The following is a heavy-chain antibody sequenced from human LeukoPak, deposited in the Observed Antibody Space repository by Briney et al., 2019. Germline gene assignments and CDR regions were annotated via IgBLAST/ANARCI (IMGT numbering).Heavy chain of an antibody. CDR2: IYYSGST. J-gene: IGHJ3*02. CDR3: ARDQERQLDAFDI. CDR1: GGSISSHY. V-gene: IGHV4-59*11. Sequence: SETLSLTCTVSGGSISSHYWSWIRQPPGKGLEWIGYIYYSGSTNYNPSLKSRVTISVDTSKNQFSLKLSSVTAADTAVHYCARDQERQLDAFDIWGQGTMVTVSS. D-gene: IGHD6-13*01.